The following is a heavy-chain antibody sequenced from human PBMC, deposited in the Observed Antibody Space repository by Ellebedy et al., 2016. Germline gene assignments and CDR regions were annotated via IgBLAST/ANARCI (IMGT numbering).Heavy chain of an antibody. Sequence: GESLKISCAASGLSFSSSWINWVRQAPGKGLEWVAAIKEDGSEKYYVDSVRGRFTISRDNAKKSLYLQMNSLRADHTGVYYCPRDRRGGTFCDVWGQGTTVTVSS. CDR1: GLSFSSSW. CDR3: PRDRRGGTFCDV. V-gene: IGHV3-7*03. D-gene: IGHD3-16*01. J-gene: IGHJ6*02. CDR2: IKEDGSEK.